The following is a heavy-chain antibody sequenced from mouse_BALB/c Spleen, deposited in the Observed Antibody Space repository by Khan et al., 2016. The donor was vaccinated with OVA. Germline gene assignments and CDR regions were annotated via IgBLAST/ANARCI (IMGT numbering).Heavy chain of an antibody. D-gene: IGHD2-3*01. J-gene: IGHJ2*01. CDR1: GYTFTDYA. CDR2: ISTYSGNT. CDR3: ARPAYDGYYDY. Sequence: QVQLQQSGPELVRPGVSVKISCKGSGYTFTDYAMYWVKQSHAKSLKWIGLISTYSGNTNYNQKFKGKATMTVDKSSSTAYMELARLTSEDSAIYYCARPAYDGYYDYWGQGTTLTVSS. V-gene: IGHV1S137*01.